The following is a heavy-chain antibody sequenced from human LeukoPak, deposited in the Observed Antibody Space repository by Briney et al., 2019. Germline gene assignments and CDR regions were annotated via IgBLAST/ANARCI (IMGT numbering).Heavy chain of an antibody. CDR2: ISSSSSYI. CDR3: ARRALDTAMDSDYYYMDV. Sequence: GGSLRLSCAASGFTFSSYSMNWVRQAPGKGLEWVSSISSSSSYIYYADSVKGRFTISRDNAKNSLYLQMNSLRAEDTALYHCARRALDTAMDSDYYYMDVWGKGTTVTVPS. J-gene: IGHJ6*03. D-gene: IGHD5-18*01. V-gene: IGHV3-21*04. CDR1: GFTFSSYS.